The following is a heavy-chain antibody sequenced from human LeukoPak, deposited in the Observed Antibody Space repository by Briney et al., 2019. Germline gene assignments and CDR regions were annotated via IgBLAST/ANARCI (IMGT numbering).Heavy chain of an antibody. CDR1: GYSISSGYY. D-gene: IGHD5-18*01. Sequence: PSETLSLTCTVSGYSISSGYYWGWIRQPPGKGLEWIGSIYHSGSTYYNPSLKSRVTISVDTSKNQFSLKLSSVTAADTAVYYCARDSGYSYGYYFDYWGQGTLVTVSS. J-gene: IGHJ4*02. CDR3: ARDSGYSYGYYFDY. CDR2: IYHSGST. V-gene: IGHV4-38-2*02.